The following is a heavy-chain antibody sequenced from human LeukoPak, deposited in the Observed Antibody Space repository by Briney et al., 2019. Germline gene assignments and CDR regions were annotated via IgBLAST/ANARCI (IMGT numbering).Heavy chain of an antibody. CDR3: AVPGNYALNY. D-gene: IGHD1-7*01. J-gene: IGHJ4*02. V-gene: IGHV4-59*13. CDR2: LYYSGST. CDR1: GGSISSYY. Sequence: TSETLSLTCTVSGGSISSYYWSWIRQPPGKGLEWIGYLYYSGSTNYNPSLKSRVTISVDTSKNQLSLKLSSVTAADTAVYYCAVPGNYALNYWGQGTLVTVSS.